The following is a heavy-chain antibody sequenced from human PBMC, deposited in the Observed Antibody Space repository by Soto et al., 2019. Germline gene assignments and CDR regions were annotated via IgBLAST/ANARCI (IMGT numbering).Heavy chain of an antibody. Sequence: QVQLVQSGAEVKKPGSSVKVSCKASGATFSSYAISWVRQAPGQGLEWMGGIIPIFGTANYAQKFQGRVTITADESTSTAYMELSSLRSEDTAVYYCARSYSSSWYPTGGMDVWGQGTTVTVSS. J-gene: IGHJ6*02. D-gene: IGHD6-13*01. V-gene: IGHV1-69*12. CDR3: ARSYSSSWYPTGGMDV. CDR1: GATFSSYA. CDR2: IIPIFGTA.